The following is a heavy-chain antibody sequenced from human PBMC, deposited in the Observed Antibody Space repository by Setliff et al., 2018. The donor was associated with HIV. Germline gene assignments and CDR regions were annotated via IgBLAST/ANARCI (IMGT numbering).Heavy chain of an antibody. Sequence: SETLSLTCTVSGYSISSDYYWGWIRQPPGKGLEWIGNIYHSGSSHYNPSLKSRVTISVDTSKNQFSLKLISVSAADTAVYYCAKLLPAADMAREIDSWGQGTLVTVSS. J-gene: IGHJ4*02. CDR3: AKLLPAADMAREIDS. CDR1: GYSISSDYY. V-gene: IGHV4-38-2*02. D-gene: IGHD2-2*01. CDR2: IYHSGSS.